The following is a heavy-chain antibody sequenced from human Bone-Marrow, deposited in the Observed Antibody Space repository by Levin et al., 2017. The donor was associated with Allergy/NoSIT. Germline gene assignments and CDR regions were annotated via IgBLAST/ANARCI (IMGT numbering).Heavy chain of an antibody. Sequence: VASVKVSCKGTGYTFSDYYIHWIRQAPGQGLEWMGRINPDGGGTKFSQKFEGRVTLTRDTSIRTVNMELSSLRSDDTAVYFCARDLVGVDAFDFWGQGTMVIVSS. V-gene: IGHV1-2*02. CDR2: INPDGGGT. J-gene: IGHJ3*01. D-gene: IGHD1-26*01. CDR3: ARDLVGVDAFDF. CDR1: GYTFSDYY.